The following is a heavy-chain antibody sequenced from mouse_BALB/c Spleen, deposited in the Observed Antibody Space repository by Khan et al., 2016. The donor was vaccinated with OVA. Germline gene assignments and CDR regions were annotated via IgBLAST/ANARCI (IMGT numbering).Heavy chain of an antibody. D-gene: IGHD2-3*01. J-gene: IGHJ4*01. CDR1: GFKIKDTY. CDR2: IDPANGNT. CDR3: ALRGDIYDTYYGYTMDY. V-gene: IGHV14-3*02. Sequence: VQLQQPGAELVKPGASVKLSCTASGFKIKDTYMHWVKQRPEQGLEWIGRIDPANGNTQYDPTFQGKATITADTSSNTAYLQLSSLTSEDTAVYYCALRGDIYDTYYGYTMDYWGQGTSVTVSS.